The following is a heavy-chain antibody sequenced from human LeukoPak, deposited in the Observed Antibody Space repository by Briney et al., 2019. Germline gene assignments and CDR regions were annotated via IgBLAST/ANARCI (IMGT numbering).Heavy chain of an antibody. V-gene: IGHV1-18*01. J-gene: IGHJ6*03. CDR2: TSAYNGNT. Sequence: ASVKVSCKASGYTFTSYGISWVRQAPGQGLEWMGWTSAYNGNTNYAQKLQGRVTMTTDTSTSTAYMELRSLRSDDTAVCYCARAGSSGWYKTYYYMDVWGKGTTVTVSS. CDR1: GYTFTSYG. D-gene: IGHD6-19*01. CDR3: ARAGSSGWYKTYYYMDV.